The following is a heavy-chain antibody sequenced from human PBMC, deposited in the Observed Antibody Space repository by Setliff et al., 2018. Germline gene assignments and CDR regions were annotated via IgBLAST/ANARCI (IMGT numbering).Heavy chain of an antibody. CDR2: INPSGGLT. V-gene: IGHV1-46*03. J-gene: IGHJ3*02. CDR1: GYTFIGYY. CDR3: ARDRYYNSWSGTSITAPHDAFDI. D-gene: IGHD3-3*01. Sequence: ASVKVSCKASGYTFIGYYMYWVRQAPGQGLEWMGIINPSGGLTRYAQKFQGRVTMTRDTSTSTVYMEVSSLRSEDTAVYYCARDRYYNSWSGTSITAPHDAFDIWGQGTMVTVSS.